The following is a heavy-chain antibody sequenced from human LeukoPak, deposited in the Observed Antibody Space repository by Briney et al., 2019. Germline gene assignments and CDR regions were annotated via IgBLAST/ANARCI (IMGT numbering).Heavy chain of an antibody. CDR2: ISYDGSNK. CDR1: GFTFSSYG. Sequence: PGGSLRLSCAASGFTFSSYGMHWVRQAPGKGLEWVAVISYDGSNKYYADSVKGRFTISRDNSKNTLYLQMNSLRAEDTAVYYCAKDLVRQLVLVWDESAFDIWGQGTMVTVSS. D-gene: IGHD6-6*01. V-gene: IGHV3-30*18. J-gene: IGHJ3*02. CDR3: AKDLVRQLVLVWDESAFDI.